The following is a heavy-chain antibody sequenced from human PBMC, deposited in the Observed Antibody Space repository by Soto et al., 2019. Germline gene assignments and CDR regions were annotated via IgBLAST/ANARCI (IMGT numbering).Heavy chain of an antibody. CDR1: GFTFSSYG. D-gene: IGHD2-15*01. J-gene: IGHJ4*02. CDR2: ISYDGSNK. V-gene: IGHV3-30*03. CDR3: ARVDFGSGGLPDF. Sequence: QVQLVESGGGVVQPGRSLRLSCAASGFTFSSYGMHWVRQAPGKGLEWVAVISYDGSNKYYADSLKGRFTISRDNSKNTLYLQMNGLRAVDTAVYYFARVDFGSGGLPDFWGQGTLVTASS.